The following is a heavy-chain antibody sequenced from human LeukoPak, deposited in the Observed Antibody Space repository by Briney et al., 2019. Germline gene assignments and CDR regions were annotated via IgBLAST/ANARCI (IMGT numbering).Heavy chain of an antibody. CDR1: GFTSSTYA. CDR3: ARSFEDPSSAAIFYFDD. Sequence: GGSLRLSCAASGFTSSTYAIHWVRQAPGRGLEWMAVISYDGSNKYYADSVKGRFTISRDNSKNTLYLQMNSLRAEDTAVYYCARSFEDPSSAAIFYFDDWGQGTLVTVSS. V-gene: IGHV3-30-3*01. CDR2: ISYDGSNK. J-gene: IGHJ4*02. D-gene: IGHD2-2*02.